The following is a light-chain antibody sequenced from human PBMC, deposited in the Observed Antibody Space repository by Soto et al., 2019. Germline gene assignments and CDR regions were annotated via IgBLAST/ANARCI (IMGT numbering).Light chain of an antibody. CDR1: QSLGGN. J-gene: IGKJ1*01. Sequence: EIVMTQSPATLSVSPGDTATLSCRASQSLGGNLAWYQQKPGRAPRLLIFRASSRATGVPARFSASGSGTEFTLTISGLQSEDFAVYYCQQYSNWPPWTFGPGTKVDIK. CDR3: QQYSNWPPWT. V-gene: IGKV3-15*01. CDR2: RAS.